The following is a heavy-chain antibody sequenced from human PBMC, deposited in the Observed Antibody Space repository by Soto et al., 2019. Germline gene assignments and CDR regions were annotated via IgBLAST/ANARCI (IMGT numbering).Heavy chain of an antibody. Sequence: PGGSLRLSCAGSGFTFSSYGMHWVRQAPGKGLEWVAVISYDGSDKYYGDSVKGRFTISRDDSKNTLYLQMNSLRVEDTAIYYCATTAAYDYVWGNSGLEPWGEGALVTVSS. CDR3: ATTAAYDYVWGNSGLEP. V-gene: IGHV3-30*03. D-gene: IGHD3-16*01. J-gene: IGHJ5*02. CDR1: GFTFSSYG. CDR2: ISYDGSDK.